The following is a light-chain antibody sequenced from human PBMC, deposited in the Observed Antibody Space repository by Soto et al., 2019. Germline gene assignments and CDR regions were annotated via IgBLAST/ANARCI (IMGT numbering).Light chain of an antibody. V-gene: IGLV2-18*02. CDR1: SSDVGSYNR. CDR3: ASYTTSTTRFV. Sequence: QSALTQPPSVSGSPGQSVTIPCTGTSSDVGSYNRVSWYQQPPGTAPKFMIYEVSNRPSGVPDRFSGSKSGNTASLTISGLQAEDEGEYYYASYTTSTTRFVFGTGTQLTVL. J-gene: IGLJ1*01. CDR2: EVS.